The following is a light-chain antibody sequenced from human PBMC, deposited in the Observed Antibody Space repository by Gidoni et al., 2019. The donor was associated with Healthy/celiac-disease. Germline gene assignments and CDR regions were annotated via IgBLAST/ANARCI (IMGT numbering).Light chain of an antibody. CDR2: GAS. CDR3: QQYGSSPPYT. V-gene: IGKV3-20*01. CDR1: QSVSSSY. J-gene: IGKJ2*01. Sequence: DIVLTQSPGTLSLSPGERATLSCRASQSVSSSYLARYQQKPGQAPRLLIYGASSRATGIPDRFSSSGSGTDFTLTISRLEPEDFAVYYCQQYGSSPPYTFGQGTKLEIK.